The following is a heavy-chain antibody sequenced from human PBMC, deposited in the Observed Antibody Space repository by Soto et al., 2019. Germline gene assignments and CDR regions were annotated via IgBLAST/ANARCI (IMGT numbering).Heavy chain of an antibody. CDR3: ARDPHIVVVPAAGPGWFDP. V-gene: IGHV1-69*04. D-gene: IGHD2-2*01. CDR2: IIPILGIA. CDR1: GGTFSSYT. Sequence: VASVKVSCKASGGTFSSYTISWVRQAPGQGLEWMGRIIPILGIANYAQKFQGRVTITADKSTSTAYMELSSLRSEDTAVYYCARDPHIVVVPAAGPGWFDPWGQGTLVTVSS. J-gene: IGHJ5*02.